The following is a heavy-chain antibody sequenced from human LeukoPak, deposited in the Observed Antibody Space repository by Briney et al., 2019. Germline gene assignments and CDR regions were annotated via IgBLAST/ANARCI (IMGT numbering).Heavy chain of an antibody. J-gene: IGHJ6*03. V-gene: IGHV4-39*02. CDR2: LYYNGNT. CDR3: TRSSDFGGYYFYYYMDV. D-gene: IGHD4-23*01. Sequence: SETLSLTCTVSGSSFSNNYNWDWIRQPPGKGLEWIGSLYYNGNTYYNPSLKSRLTISVDTSKSHFSLQLRSVTAEDTAVYFCTRSSDFGGYYFYYYMDVWGKGTTVSVSS. CDR1: GSSFSNNYN.